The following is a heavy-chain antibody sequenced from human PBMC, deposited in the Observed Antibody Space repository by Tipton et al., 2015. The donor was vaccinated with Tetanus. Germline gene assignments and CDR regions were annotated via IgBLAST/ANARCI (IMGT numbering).Heavy chain of an antibody. D-gene: IGHD6-19*01. CDR2: IYSGGST. CDR3: ARAGSSSGWSRRAFDI. J-gene: IGHJ3*02. Sequence: SLRLSCAASGFTVSGNYMSWVRQAPGKGLEWVSVIYSGGSTYYADSVKGRFTISRDNSKNTLYLQMNSLRAEDTAVYYCARAGSSSGWSRRAFDIWGQGTMVTVSS. V-gene: IGHV3-53*01. CDR1: GFTVSGNY.